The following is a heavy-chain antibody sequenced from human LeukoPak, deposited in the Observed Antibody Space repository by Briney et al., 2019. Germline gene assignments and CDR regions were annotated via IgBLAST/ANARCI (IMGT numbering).Heavy chain of an antibody. CDR3: AREGMARGVFYDY. V-gene: IGHV1-18*04. J-gene: IGHJ4*02. Sequence: GASVMVSCQASGYSFTKYGISWVRQAPGQGLEWMGWISTYDGATNLAQKVQDRFTMTTATSSSTAYMELRNLRSDDTAVYYWAREGMARGVFYDYWGQGTLVTVSS. D-gene: IGHD3-10*01. CDR2: ISTYDGAT. CDR1: GYSFTKYG.